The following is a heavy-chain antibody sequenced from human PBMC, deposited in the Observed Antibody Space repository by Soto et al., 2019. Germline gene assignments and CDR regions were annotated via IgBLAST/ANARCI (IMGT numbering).Heavy chain of an antibody. CDR2: IVPILRRA. Sequence: ASVKVSCKTSGGAFSSYAISWVRQAPGQGLEWMGGIVPILRRADYAQKFQGRVTVTADEAASTAYMELTSLRSEDTAVYYCARGDGYIYGNTFDSWGQGTLVTVSS. CDR1: GGAFSSYA. J-gene: IGHJ4*02. D-gene: IGHD5-18*01. CDR3: ARGDGYIYGNTFDS. V-gene: IGHV1-69*10.